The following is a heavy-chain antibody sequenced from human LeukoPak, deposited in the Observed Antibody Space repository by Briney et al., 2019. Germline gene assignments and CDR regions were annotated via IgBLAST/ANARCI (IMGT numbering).Heavy chain of an antibody. CDR1: GGSISSYY. CDR2: IYYSGST. J-gene: IGHJ6*02. V-gene: IGHV4-59*01. CDR3: ARGGSSVYYGMDV. Sequence: PSQTLSLTCTVSGGSISSYYWSWIRQPPGKGLEWIGYIYYSGSTNYNPSLKSRVTISVDTSKNQFSLKLSSVTAADTAVYYCARGGSSVYYGMDVWGQGTTVTVSS. D-gene: IGHD6-6*01.